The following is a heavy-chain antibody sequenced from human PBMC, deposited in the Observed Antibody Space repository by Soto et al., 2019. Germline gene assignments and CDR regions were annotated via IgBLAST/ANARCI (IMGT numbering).Heavy chain of an antibody. Sequence: GGSLRLSCAASGFTFSSYSMNWVRQAPGKGLEWVSYISSSSSTIYYADSVKGRFTISRDNAKNSLYLQMNSLRDEDTAVYYCARDSRGSSWYGYYFDYWGQGTLVTVSS. J-gene: IGHJ4*02. D-gene: IGHD6-13*01. CDR1: GFTFSSYS. CDR3: ARDSRGSSWYGYYFDY. CDR2: ISSSSSTI. V-gene: IGHV3-48*02.